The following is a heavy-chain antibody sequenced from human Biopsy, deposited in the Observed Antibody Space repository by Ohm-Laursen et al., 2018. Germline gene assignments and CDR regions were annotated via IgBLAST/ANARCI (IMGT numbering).Heavy chain of an antibody. CDR2: IYDNGDT. J-gene: IGHJ4*02. CDR1: GGSINSGGHF. V-gene: IGHV4-31*01. D-gene: IGHD3-16*02. Sequence: SQTLSFTCSVSGGSINSGGHFWGWVRQSPGKGLEWIGYIYDNGDTYYNPSLMSLVSISADTSKNQVSLRLSSVTAADTAVYYCTRVRTFGGVIGGYYFDSWGQGSLVTVSS. CDR3: TRVRTFGGVIGGYYFDS.